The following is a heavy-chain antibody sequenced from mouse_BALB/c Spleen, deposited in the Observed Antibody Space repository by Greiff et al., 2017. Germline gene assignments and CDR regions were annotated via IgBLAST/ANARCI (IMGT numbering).Heavy chain of an antibody. J-gene: IGHJ3*01. V-gene: IGHV1-15*01. CDR3: TKGPSAWFAY. D-gene: IGHD3-1*01. Sequence: VQLQQSGAELVRPGASVTLSCKASGYTFTDYEMHWVKQTPVHGLEWIGAIDPETGGTAYNQKFKGKATLTADKSSSTAYMELRSLTSEDSAVYYCTKGPSAWFAYWGKGTLVTVSA. CDR1: GYTFTDYE. CDR2: IDPETGGT.